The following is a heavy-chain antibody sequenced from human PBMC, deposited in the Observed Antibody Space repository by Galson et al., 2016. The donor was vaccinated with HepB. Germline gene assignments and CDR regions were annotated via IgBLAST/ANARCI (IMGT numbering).Heavy chain of an antibody. J-gene: IGHJ6*03. CDR2: IIPIFPIV. V-gene: IGHV1-69*10. Sequence: SVKVSCKASGGTFSNYAINWVRQAPGQGLEWMGGIIPIFPIVHYPQNFQARVTITADKSTSTAYMELSSLTFEDTAVYYCARGAVVVPAAIAQVGYSYMDVWGKGTTVTVSS. CDR3: ARGAVVVPAAIAQVGYSYMDV. D-gene: IGHD2-2*02. CDR1: GGTFSNYA.